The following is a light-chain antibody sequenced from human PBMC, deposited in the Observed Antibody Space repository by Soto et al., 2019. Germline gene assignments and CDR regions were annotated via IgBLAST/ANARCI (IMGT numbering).Light chain of an antibody. J-gene: IGLJ2*01. V-gene: IGLV2-14*01. CDR1: SSDVGAYNY. Sequence: QSVLTQPASVTGSPGQSITISCTGTSSDVGAYNYVSWYQQHPGKAPKLMIYEVNNRPSGVSDRFSGSKSGNTASLTISGLQAEDEADYYCNSHTTSASLVFGGGTKVTVL. CDR3: NSHTTSASLV. CDR2: EVN.